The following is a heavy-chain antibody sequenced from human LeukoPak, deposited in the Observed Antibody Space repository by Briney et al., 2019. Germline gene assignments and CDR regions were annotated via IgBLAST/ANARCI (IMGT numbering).Heavy chain of an antibody. CDR2: INHSGST. V-gene: IGHV4-34*01. CDR1: GGSFSGYY. J-gene: IGHJ5*02. D-gene: IGHD3-10*01. CDR3: ARESRIALDRGVTTSNSSEP. Sequence: SETLSLTCAVSGGSFSGYYWSWIRHPPGKGLQWIGEINHSGSTTYNPSLKSRVTISVDTSKNHFSLRLSSVTAADTAVYYCARESRIALDRGVTTSNSSEPWGEGTLVTVSS.